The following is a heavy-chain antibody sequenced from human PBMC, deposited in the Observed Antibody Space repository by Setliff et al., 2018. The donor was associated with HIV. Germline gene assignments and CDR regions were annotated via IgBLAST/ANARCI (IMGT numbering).Heavy chain of an antibody. Sequence: PSETLSLTCTIHGGSVSGHYWSWIRQPPGKGLEWIGYVYDSGTTQYNPSLESRVTISLHTSKNHFSLKLNSVTAADTAVYYCATYWGGEGGRGYWGQGTLVTAPQ. CDR3: ATYWGGEGGRGY. V-gene: IGHV4-59*02. J-gene: IGHJ4*02. CDR1: GGSVSGHY. CDR2: VYDSGTT. D-gene: IGHD1-26*01.